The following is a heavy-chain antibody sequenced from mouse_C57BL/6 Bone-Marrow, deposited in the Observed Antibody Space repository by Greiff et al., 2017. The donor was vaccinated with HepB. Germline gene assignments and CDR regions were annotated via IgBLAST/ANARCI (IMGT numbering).Heavy chain of an antibody. J-gene: IGHJ3*01. Sequence: VQLQQPGPGLVKPSQSLSLTCSVTGYSITSGYYWNWIRQFPGNKLEWMGYISYDGSNNYNPSLKNRISITRDTSKNQFFLKLNSVTTEDTATYYCAPLLGGFAYWGQGTLVTVSA. D-gene: IGHD3-3*01. CDR1: GYSITSGYY. V-gene: IGHV3-6*01. CDR3: APLLGGFAY. CDR2: ISYDGSN.